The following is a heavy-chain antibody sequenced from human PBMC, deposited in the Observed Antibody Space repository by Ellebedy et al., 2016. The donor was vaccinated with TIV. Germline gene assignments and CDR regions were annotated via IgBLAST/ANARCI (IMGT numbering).Heavy chain of an antibody. CDR3: ARDRVAVVAPAFGAFDL. D-gene: IGHD2-21*01. CDR1: GFTFSSYS. J-gene: IGHJ3*01. CDR2: ISSSGNSL. V-gene: IGHV3-48*02. Sequence: GESLKISCEASGFTFSSYSMNWVRQAPGKGLEWVAYISSSGNSLYYGDSVKGRFTVSRDNAKNSLYLQMNSRRDEDTALYYCARDRVAVVAPAFGAFDLWGQGTMVTVSS.